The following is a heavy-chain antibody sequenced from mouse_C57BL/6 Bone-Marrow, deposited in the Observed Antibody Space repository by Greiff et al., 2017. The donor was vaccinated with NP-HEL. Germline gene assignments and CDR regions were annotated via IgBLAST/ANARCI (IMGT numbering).Heavy chain of an antibody. CDR2: IHPNSGST. CDR1: GYTFTSYW. CDR3: ARPYYGSSPYYFDY. J-gene: IGHJ2*01. Sequence: QVQLQQPGAELVKPGASVKLSCKASGYTFTSYWMHWVKQRPGQGLEWIGMIHPNSGSTNYNEKFKSKATLTVDKSSSTAYMQLSSLTSEDSAVYYRARPYYGSSPYYFDYWGQGTTLTVSS. V-gene: IGHV1-64*01. D-gene: IGHD1-1*01.